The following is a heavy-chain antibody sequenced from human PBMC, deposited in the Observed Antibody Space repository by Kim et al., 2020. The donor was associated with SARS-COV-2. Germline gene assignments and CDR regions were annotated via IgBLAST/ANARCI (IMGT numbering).Heavy chain of an antibody. CDR2: ISSSSSYI. V-gene: IGHV3-21*01. Sequence: GGSLRLSCAASGFTFSSYSMNWFRQAPGKGLEWVSSISSSSSYIYYADSVKGRFTISRDNSKNSLYLQMNSLRAEDTAVYYCARDQSPSSGWFNYWGQGTLVTVSS. CDR3: ARDQSPSSGWFNY. D-gene: IGHD6-19*01. CDR1: GFTFSSYS. J-gene: IGHJ4*02.